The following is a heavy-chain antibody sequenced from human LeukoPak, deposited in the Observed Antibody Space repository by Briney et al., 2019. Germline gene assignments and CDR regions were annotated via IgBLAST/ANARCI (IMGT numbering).Heavy chain of an antibody. CDR3: ARVRYNRYSSGWYFDY. V-gene: IGHV3-74*01. CDR1: GFTFSSYA. D-gene: IGHD6-19*01. J-gene: IGHJ4*02. CDR2: INSDGSST. Sequence: GGSLRLSCAASGFTFSSYAMSWVRQAPGKGLVWVSRINSDGSSTSYADSVKGRFTISRDNAKNTLYLQMNSLRAEDTAVYYCARVRYNRYSSGWYFDYWGQGTLVTVSS.